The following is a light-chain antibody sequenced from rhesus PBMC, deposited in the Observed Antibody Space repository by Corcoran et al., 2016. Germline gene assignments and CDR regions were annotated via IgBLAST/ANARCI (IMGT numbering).Light chain of an antibody. CDR2: GAS. V-gene: IGKV3-42*03. CDR1: QSVSSS. Sequence: EIVMTQSPATLSLSPGERSTLSCRASQSVSSSLAWYQQKTGQAPRLLIYGASSRATVIPDRFSGTGSWTVFTLTISSLGPENFAVYYCQQYSNWPQTFGQGTKVEIK. CDR3: QQYSNWPQT. J-gene: IGKJ1*01.